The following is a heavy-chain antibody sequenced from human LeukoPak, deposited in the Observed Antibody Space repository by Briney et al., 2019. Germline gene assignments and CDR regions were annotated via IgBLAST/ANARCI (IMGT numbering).Heavy chain of an antibody. V-gene: IGHV1-69*13. J-gene: IGHJ5*02. D-gene: IGHD1-20*01. Sequence: ASVKVSCKASGGTFSSYAINWVRQAPGQGLELMGGIIPIFGTANYAQKFQGRVTITADESTSTAYMELSRLRSEDTAVYYCARRITVTLRSWFDPWGQGTLVTVSS. CDR3: ARRITVTLRSWFDP. CDR2: IIPIFGTA. CDR1: GGTFSSYA.